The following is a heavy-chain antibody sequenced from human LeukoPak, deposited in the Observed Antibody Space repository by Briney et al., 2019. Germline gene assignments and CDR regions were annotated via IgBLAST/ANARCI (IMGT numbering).Heavy chain of an antibody. J-gene: IGHJ4*02. V-gene: IGHV4-34*01. CDR2: INHSGST. D-gene: IGHD3-10*01. CDR3: ARGLRFGAGYDY. Sequence: SETLPLTCAVYGGSFSGYYWSWIRQPPGKGLEWIGEINHSGSTNYNPSLKSRVTISVDTSKNQFSLKLSSVTAAGTAVYYCARGLRFGAGYDYWGQGTLVTVSS. CDR1: GGSFSGYY.